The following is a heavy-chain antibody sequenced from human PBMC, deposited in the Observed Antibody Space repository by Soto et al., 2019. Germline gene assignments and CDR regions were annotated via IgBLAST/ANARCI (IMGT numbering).Heavy chain of an antibody. CDR2: IYYSGST. J-gene: IGHJ4*02. D-gene: IGHD4-17*01. CDR1: GGSISSGGDY. V-gene: IGHV4-31*03. CDR3: ARVPHDYGDLTEYYFDY. Sequence: QVQLQESGPGLVKPSQTLSLTCTVSGGSISSGGDYWSWIRQHPGKGLEWIGYIYYSGSTYYNPSLKSRVPISVDTSKNQFSLKLSSVTAADTAVYYCARVPHDYGDLTEYYFDYWGQRTLVTVSS.